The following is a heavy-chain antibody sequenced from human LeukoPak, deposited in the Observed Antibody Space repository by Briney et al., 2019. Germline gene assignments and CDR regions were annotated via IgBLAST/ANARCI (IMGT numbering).Heavy chain of an antibody. CDR3: ARELAY. J-gene: IGHJ4*02. Sequence: PGGSLRLSCVASGFAFSSFTMNWVRQAPGKGLEWVSYISGSSSTIYYADSVKGRFTISRDNAKNSLFLQMNNLRAEDTAVYYCARELAYWGQGTLVTVSS. V-gene: IGHV3-48*01. CDR1: GFAFSSFT. D-gene: IGHD6-6*01. CDR2: ISGSSSTI.